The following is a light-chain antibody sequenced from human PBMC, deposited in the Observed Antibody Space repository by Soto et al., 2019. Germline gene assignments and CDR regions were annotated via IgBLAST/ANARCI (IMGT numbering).Light chain of an antibody. V-gene: IGLV1-51*01. J-gene: IGLJ2*01. CDR1: SSNIGNNY. CDR2: DNN. CDR3: GTWYSSRSAGV. Sequence: QSVLTQPPSVSAAPGQKVTLTCSGSSSNIGNNYVSWYRQLPGTAPKLLIYDNNKRTSGIPDRFSGYKPGTSATLGITGLQTGDEADYYCGTWYSSRSAGVFGGGTKLTVL.